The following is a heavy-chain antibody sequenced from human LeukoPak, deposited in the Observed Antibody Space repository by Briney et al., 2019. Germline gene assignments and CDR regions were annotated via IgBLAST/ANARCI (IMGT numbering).Heavy chain of an antibody. V-gene: IGHV5-10-1*01. CDR2: IDPSDSYT. CDR1: GYSFTSYW. D-gene: IGHD6-13*01. CDR3: ARHAYSSSPFGY. Sequence: GESLKISCKGSGYSFTSYWISWVRQMPGKGLEWMGRIDPSDSYTNYSPSFQGHVTISADRSISTAYLQWSSLKASDTAMYYCARHAYSSSPFGYWGQGTLVTVSS. J-gene: IGHJ4*02.